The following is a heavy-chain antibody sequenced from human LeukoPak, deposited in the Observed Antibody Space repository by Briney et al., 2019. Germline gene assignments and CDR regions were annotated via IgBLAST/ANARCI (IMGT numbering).Heavy chain of an antibody. CDR1: GFTFSSY. Sequence: KPGGSLRLSCAASGFTFSSYMNWVRQAPGKGLEWVSFISSTSSYIYYADSVKGRFTISRDNTRNSLYLQMDSLRAEDTAVYYCASLDRQRNYWYFDLWGRGTLVTVSS. J-gene: IGHJ2*01. CDR3: ASLDRQRNYWYFDL. CDR2: ISSTSSYI. V-gene: IGHV3-21*01. D-gene: IGHD1-1*01.